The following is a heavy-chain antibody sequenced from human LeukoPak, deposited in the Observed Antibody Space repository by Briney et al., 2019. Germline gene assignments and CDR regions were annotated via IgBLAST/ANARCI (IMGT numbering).Heavy chain of an antibody. CDR3: AELGITMIGGV. Sequence: GGSLRLSCAASGFTFSSYEMNWVRQAAGKGREWVSYISISGSTIYYAHSVKDRFTISRDNAKNSLYLQMNRLRAEDTAVYYCAELGITMIGGVWGKGTTVPLSS. J-gene: IGHJ6*04. V-gene: IGHV3-48*03. CDR1: GFTFSSYE. D-gene: IGHD3-10*02. CDR2: ISISGSTI.